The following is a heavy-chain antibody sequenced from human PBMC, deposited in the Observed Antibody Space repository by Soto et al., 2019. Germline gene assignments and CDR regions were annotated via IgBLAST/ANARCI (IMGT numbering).Heavy chain of an antibody. CDR2: ISGSGSNT. Sequence: GGSLRLSCAASGFTFNNFAMIWVRQPPGKGLEWVSAISGSGSNTYYADSVKGRFTISRDNSKNTVSLQMNSLRIHDKAVYYCSTGEELYSNWY. CDR1: GFTFNNFA. J-gene: IGHJ2*01. D-gene: IGHD1-7*01. CDR3: STGEELYSNWY. V-gene: IGHV3-23*01.